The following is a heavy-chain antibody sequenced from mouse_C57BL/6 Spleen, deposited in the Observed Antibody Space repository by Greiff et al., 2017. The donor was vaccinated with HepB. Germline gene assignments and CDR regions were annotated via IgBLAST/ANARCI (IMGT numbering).Heavy chain of an antibody. CDR3: ARYPYYYGSSPFDY. Sequence: VQLKESGPVLVKPGASVKMSCKASGYTFTDYYMNWVKQSHGKSLEWIGVINPYNGGTSYNQKFKGKATLTVDKSSSTAYMELNSLTSEDSAVYYCARYPYYYGSSPFDYWGQGTTLTVSS. CDR1: GYTFTDYY. D-gene: IGHD1-1*01. J-gene: IGHJ2*01. V-gene: IGHV1-19*01. CDR2: INPYNGGT.